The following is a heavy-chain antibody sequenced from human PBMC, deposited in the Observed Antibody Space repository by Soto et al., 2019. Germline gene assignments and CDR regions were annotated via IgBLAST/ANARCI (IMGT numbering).Heavy chain of an antibody. J-gene: IGHJ4*02. CDR3: ARLESGDGYCSGGSCYSIDY. CDR1: GGTFSSYT. CDR2: IIPILGIA. D-gene: IGHD2-15*01. V-gene: IGHV1-69*02. Sequence: GASVKVSCKASGGTFSSYTISWVRQAPGQGLEWMGRIIPILGIANYAQKFQGRVTITADKSTSTAYMELSSLRSEDTAVYYCARLESGDGYCSGGSCYSIDYWGQGTLVTISS.